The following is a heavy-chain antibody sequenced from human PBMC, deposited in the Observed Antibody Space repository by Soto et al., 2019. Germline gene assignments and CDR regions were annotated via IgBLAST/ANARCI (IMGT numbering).Heavy chain of an antibody. D-gene: IGHD2-15*01. CDR3: VKDRDVLVVVAATLDY. CDR1: GFTFGDYA. CDR2: IRSKAYGGTT. Sequence: GGSLRLSCTASGFTFGDYAMSWFRQAPGKGLEWVGFIRSKAYGGTTEYAASVKGRFTISRDDSKSIAYLQMNSLKTEDTAVYYCVKDRDVLVVVAATLDYWGQGTLVTVSS. V-gene: IGHV3-49*03. J-gene: IGHJ4*02.